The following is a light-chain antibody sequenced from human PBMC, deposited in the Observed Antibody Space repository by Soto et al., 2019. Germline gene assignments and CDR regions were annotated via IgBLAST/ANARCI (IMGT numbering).Light chain of an antibody. CDR2: DTS. J-gene: IGKJ4*01. Sequence: EIVMTQSPATLSVSPGERATRSCRASQSVSSNLAWYQQKPGQAPRLLIYDTSTRATGVPTRFSGSRSGAEFTLTINSLQSEDFAVYYCQPYNNWPLTFGGGTKVDI. CDR3: QPYNNWPLT. CDR1: QSVSSN. V-gene: IGKV3-15*01.